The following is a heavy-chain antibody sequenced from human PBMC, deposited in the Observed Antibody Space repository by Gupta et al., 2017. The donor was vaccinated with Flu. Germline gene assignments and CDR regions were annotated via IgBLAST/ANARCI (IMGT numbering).Heavy chain of an antibody. V-gene: IGHV3-7*01. CDR3: TRNRGWEQFDY. CDR2: ISQDGSTK. Sequence: EVQLVDSGGGLVQPGGSLRLSCAASGFTFSDSWMNWVRQAPGKGLEGVANISQDGSTKNYVDSLKGRFTVSRYNAKNSLYLQMDSLRAEDTAVYVCTRNRGWEQFDYWGQGTLVTVSS. D-gene: IGHD5-24*01. J-gene: IGHJ4*02. CDR1: GFTFSDSW.